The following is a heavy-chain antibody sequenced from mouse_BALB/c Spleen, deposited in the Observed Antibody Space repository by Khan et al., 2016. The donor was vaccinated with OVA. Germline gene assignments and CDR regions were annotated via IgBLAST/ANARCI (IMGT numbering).Heavy chain of an antibody. D-gene: IGHD2-1*01. CDR3: AKIYYGNSYAMDY. CDR1: GYTFTDYV. CDR2: IYPGSGST. Sequence: VQLQESGPELVKPGASVKMSCKASGYTFTDYVISWVKQRTGQGLEWIGEIYPGSGSTYYNEKFKGKATLTADTSSKTAYMQLSSLTSEDSAVYFCAKIYYGNSYAMDYWVQGTSVTVSS. J-gene: IGHJ4*01. V-gene: IGHV1-77*01.